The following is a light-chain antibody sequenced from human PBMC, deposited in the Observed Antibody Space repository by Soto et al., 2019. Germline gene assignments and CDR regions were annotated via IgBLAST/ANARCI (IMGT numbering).Light chain of an antibody. J-gene: IGKJ1*01. CDR2: EAY. CDR1: QSVPSNY. CDR3: QERSIFIRP. Sequence: TVSFYPGERATLSCRASQSVPSNYFAWYLQKPGQAPKVLIYEAYNRAAGIPDRFSGSGSGTDFTLTIRRLEHEDSATSYCQERSIFIRPFGQGAIVDVK. V-gene: IGKV3D-20*02.